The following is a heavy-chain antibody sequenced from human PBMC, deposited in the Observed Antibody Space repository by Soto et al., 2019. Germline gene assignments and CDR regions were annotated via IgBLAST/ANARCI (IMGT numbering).Heavy chain of an antibody. J-gene: IGHJ3*02. Sequence: HVPLVQSGAEVKKPGASLKVSCKASGYTFISYGVSWVRQAPGQGLAWLGWISPYNGNTNYAQKFQGRITMTTATSTSTVHMDLRSLRTDDTAVYSCARDQTQWLPDAFDIWGQGTMVVVSS. V-gene: IGHV1-18*01. CDR2: ISPYNGNT. D-gene: IGHD5-12*01. CDR1: GYTFISYG. CDR3: ARDQTQWLPDAFDI.